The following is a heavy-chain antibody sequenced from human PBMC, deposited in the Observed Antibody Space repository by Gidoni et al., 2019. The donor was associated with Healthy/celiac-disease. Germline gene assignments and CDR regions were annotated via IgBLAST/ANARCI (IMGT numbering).Heavy chain of an antibody. Sequence: EVQLVESGGGLVKPGGSLRLACDASGFSFRTNSMTWVRQAPGKGLEWVSASSSGSDYIFYADSVKGRFTIYRDNAKSSVHLQMNSLRAEDTAVYYCAKSNRPTTKNDGLDVWGQGTTVTVSS. V-gene: IGHV3-21*01. D-gene: IGHD1-1*01. CDR1: GFSFRTNS. CDR2: SSSGSDYI. J-gene: IGHJ6*02. CDR3: AKSNRPTTKNDGLDV.